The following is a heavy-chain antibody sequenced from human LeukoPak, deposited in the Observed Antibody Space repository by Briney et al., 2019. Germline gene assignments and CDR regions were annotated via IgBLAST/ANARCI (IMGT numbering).Heavy chain of an antibody. CDR3: ARDPSSSSFRLVGYYYGMDV. J-gene: IGHJ6*02. Sequence: PGRSLRLSCAASGFTFSSYAMHWVRQAPGKGLEWVAVISYDGSNKYYAGSVKGRFTISRDNSKNTLYLQMNSLRAEDTAVYYCARDPSSSSFRLVGYYYGMDVWGQGTTVTVSS. V-gene: IGHV3-30-3*01. CDR2: ISYDGSNK. D-gene: IGHD6-6*01. CDR1: GFTFSSYA.